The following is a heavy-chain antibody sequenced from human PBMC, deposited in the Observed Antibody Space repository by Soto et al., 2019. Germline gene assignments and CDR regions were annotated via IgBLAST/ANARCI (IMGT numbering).Heavy chain of an antibody. CDR3: AHRVLRTVFGLVTTTAIYFDF. CDR1: GFSLTTSGVG. Sequence: QITLNESVPTVVRPTETLTLTCRFSGFSLTTSGVGVGWVRQSPGKAPEWLALIYWDDDKRYSESLKSRLTITKDTSKNQVVLTVANLDPTDTATYYCAHRVLRTVFGLVTTTAIYFDFWGQGTPVAVSS. J-gene: IGHJ4*02. CDR2: IYWDDDK. V-gene: IGHV2-5*02. D-gene: IGHD3-3*01.